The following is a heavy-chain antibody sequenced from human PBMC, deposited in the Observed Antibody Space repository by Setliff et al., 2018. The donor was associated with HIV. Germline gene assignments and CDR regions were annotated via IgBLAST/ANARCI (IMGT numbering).Heavy chain of an antibody. D-gene: IGHD2-15*01. Sequence: PGESLKISCQASGYRFSDYWINWVRQMPGKGLEWMGIIYPGDSETRYSPSFQSQVTVSADKSIGTAYLQWNSLKASDTALYFCAKYSPAAWFDSWGQGTLVTVSS. V-gene: IGHV5-51*01. J-gene: IGHJ5*01. CDR3: AKYSPAAWFDS. CDR2: IYPGDSET. CDR1: GYRFSDYW.